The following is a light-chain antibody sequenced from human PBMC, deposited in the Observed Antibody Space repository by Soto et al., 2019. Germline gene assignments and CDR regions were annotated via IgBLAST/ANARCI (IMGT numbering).Light chain of an antibody. V-gene: IGLV2-23*03. CDR1: SSDVGSYNL. J-gene: IGLJ2*01. CDR2: EGS. Sequence: QSALTQPASVSGSPGQSITISCTGTSSDVGSYNLVSWYQQHPGKAPKLMNYEGSKRPSGVSNRFSGSKSANTASLTISGLQAEDEADYYCCSYAGSMTFVFGGGTKLTVL. CDR3: CSYAGSMTFV.